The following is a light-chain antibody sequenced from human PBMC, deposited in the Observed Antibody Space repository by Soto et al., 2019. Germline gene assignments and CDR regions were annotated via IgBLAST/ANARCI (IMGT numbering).Light chain of an antibody. CDR2: EAT. J-gene: IGLJ3*02. Sequence: QSALTQPASVSGSLGQSITISCTGSSSDVGTYDLVSWYQHHPGAAPKLMIYEATRRPSGISNRFSGSKSGNTASLTISGLQAEDEADYYCCSFAGSNSWVFGGGTKLTVL. V-gene: IGLV2-23*01. CDR3: CSFAGSNSWV. CDR1: SSDVGTYDL.